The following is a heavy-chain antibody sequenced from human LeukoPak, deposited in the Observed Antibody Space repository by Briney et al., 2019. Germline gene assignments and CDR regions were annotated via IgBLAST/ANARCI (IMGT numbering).Heavy chain of an antibody. CDR2: IRQDGSEK. D-gene: IGHD3-3*01. CDR3: ACRPISDKYYAVFDY. J-gene: IGHJ4*02. Sequence: PGGSLRLSCAASGFTFSSYWMGWVRQAPGKGLEWVANIRQDGSEKYYVDSVKGRFTISRDNAENSLYLQMSSLSVEDTAMYYCACRPISDKYYAVFDYWGQGTQVTVSS. CDR1: GFTFSSYW. V-gene: IGHV3-7*01.